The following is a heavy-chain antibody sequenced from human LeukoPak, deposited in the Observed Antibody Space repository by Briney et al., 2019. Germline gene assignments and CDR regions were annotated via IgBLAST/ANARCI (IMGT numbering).Heavy chain of an antibody. V-gene: IGHV3-23*01. CDR3: AKAAFYDSSPMDP. Sequence: GRSLRLSCAASGFTFDDYAMRWVRQAPGKGLEWVSGITSSGGSTYHADSVKGRFTISRDNSKNTLYLQMNSLRAEDTAVYYCAKAAFYDSSPMDPWGQGTLVTVSS. J-gene: IGHJ5*02. CDR2: ITSSGGST. CDR1: GFTFDDYA. D-gene: IGHD3-22*01.